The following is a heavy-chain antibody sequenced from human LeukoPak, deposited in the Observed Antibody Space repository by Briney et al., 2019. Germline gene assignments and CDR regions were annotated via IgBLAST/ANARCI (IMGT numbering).Heavy chain of an antibody. Sequence: PGGSLRLSCAASGYTVGSNYMSWVRQAPGKGLEWVSVIYSGGSTYYADSVKGRFTISRDNSKNTLYLQMNSLRAEDTAVYYCARGATIFGVAEEYYFDYWGQGTLVTVSS. D-gene: IGHD3-3*01. CDR3: ARGATIFGVAEEYYFDY. CDR1: GYTVGSNY. V-gene: IGHV3-53*01. J-gene: IGHJ4*02. CDR2: IYSGGST.